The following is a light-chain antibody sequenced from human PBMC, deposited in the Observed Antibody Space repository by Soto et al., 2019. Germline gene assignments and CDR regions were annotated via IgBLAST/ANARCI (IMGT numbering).Light chain of an antibody. CDR2: DVS. CDR3: SSYTSSSTGV. J-gene: IGLJ2*01. V-gene: IGLV2-14*01. CDR1: SSDVGGYNY. Sequence: QSALTQPASVSGSPGQSITISCTGTSSDVGGYNYVSWYQQHPGKAPKLMIYDVSNRPSGVSNRFSGSKSGNTASLTISGLQSEDEADYYCSSYTSSSTGVFGGEPKLTVL.